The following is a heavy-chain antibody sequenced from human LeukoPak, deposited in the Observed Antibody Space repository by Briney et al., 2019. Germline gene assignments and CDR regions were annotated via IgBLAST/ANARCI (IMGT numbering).Heavy chain of an antibody. V-gene: IGHV3-9*01. Sequence: GRSLRLSCAASGFTFDDYAMHWVRQAPGKGLEWVSGISWNSGTIDYADSVKGRFTISRDNAKNSLYLQMNSLRAEDTALYYCAKDRQYSGTYTFDYWGQGTLVTVSS. CDR1: GFTFDDYA. D-gene: IGHD1-26*01. J-gene: IGHJ4*02. CDR2: ISWNSGTI. CDR3: AKDRQYSGTYTFDY.